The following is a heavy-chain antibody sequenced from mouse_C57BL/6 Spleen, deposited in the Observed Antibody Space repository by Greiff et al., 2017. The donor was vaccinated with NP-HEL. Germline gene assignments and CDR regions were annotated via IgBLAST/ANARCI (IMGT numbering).Heavy chain of an antibody. J-gene: IGHJ3*01. V-gene: IGHV10-3*01. Sequence: EVMLVESGGGLVPPKGSLKLSCAASGFPFNTYAMHWVRQAPGKGLEWVARIRSKSSNYATYYADSVKDRFTISRDDSQSMLYLQMNNLKTEDTSMYYCVRDSIYYGNSPFAYWGQGTLVTVSA. CDR3: VRDSIYYGNSPFAY. CDR2: IRSKSSNYAT. CDR1: GFPFNTYA. D-gene: IGHD2-1*01.